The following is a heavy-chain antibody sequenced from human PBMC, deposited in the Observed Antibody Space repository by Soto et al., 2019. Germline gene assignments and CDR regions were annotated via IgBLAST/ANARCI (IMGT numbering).Heavy chain of an antibody. J-gene: IGHJ4*02. CDR3: AIRASYYDSSGYFDY. D-gene: IGHD3-22*01. Sequence: GGSLRLSCAVSGFTLNSYGMHWVRQAPGKGLEWVVVISFDGRNTYYADSVKGRFTISRDNAKNTLYLQMNSLRAEDTAVYYCAIRASYYDSSGYFDYWGQGTLVTVSS. CDR1: GFTLNSYG. V-gene: IGHV3-30*03. CDR2: ISFDGRNT.